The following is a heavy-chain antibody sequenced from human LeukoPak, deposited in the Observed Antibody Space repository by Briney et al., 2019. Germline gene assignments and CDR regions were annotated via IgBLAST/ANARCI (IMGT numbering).Heavy chain of an antibody. J-gene: IGHJ6*03. CDR2: IYTSGST. V-gene: IGHV4-4*07. Sequence: SETLSLTCTVSGGSISSYYWSWIRQPAGKGLEWIGRIYTSGSTNYNPSLKSRVTISVDTSKNQFSLKLSSVTAADTAVYYCARDGLPTLSYYYYYMDVWGEGTTVTVSS. D-gene: IGHD3/OR15-3a*01. CDR1: GGSISSYY. CDR3: ARDGLPTLSYYYYYMDV.